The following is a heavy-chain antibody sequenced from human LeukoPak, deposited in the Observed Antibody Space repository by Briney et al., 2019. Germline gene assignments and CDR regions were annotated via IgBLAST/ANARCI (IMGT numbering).Heavy chain of an antibody. CDR1: GFTFSNVW. Sequence: PGGSLRLSCAASGFTFSNVWMSWVRPAPGKGLEWVGRIKSKTDGGTTDYAAPVKGRFNISRDDSKNTLYLQMNSLKAEDTAVYYCTTEIAAAGTFHFDYWGQGTLVTVSS. D-gene: IGHD6-13*01. CDR3: TTEIAAAGTFHFDY. J-gene: IGHJ4*02. CDR2: IKSKTDGGTT. V-gene: IGHV3-15*01.